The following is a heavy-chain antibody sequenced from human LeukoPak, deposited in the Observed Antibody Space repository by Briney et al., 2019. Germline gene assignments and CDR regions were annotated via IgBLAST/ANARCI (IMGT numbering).Heavy chain of an antibody. Sequence: VASVNVSCKASGGTFSSYAISWVRQAPGQGLEWMGRIIPILGIANYAQKFQGRVTITADKSTSTAYMELSSLRSEDTAVYYCASLAAADRNYYDSSGVDYWGQGTLVTVSS. D-gene: IGHD3-22*01. V-gene: IGHV1-69*04. CDR2: IIPILGIA. CDR1: GGTFSSYA. CDR3: ASLAAADRNYYDSSGVDY. J-gene: IGHJ4*02.